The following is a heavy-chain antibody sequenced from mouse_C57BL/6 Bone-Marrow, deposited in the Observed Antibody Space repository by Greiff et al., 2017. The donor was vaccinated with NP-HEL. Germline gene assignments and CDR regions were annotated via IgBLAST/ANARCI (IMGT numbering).Heavy chain of an antibody. Sequence: EVMLVESGEGLVKPGGSLKLSCAASGFTFSSYAMSWVRQTPEKRLAWVAYISSGGDYTYYADTVKGRSTITRDNARNTLYLQMSSLKSDNTAMYYCTSDSSGYSYYAMDYWGQGTSVTVSS. D-gene: IGHD3-2*02. J-gene: IGHJ4*01. CDR2: ISSGGDYT. V-gene: IGHV5-9-1*02. CDR1: GFTFSSYA. CDR3: TSDSSGYSYYAMDY.